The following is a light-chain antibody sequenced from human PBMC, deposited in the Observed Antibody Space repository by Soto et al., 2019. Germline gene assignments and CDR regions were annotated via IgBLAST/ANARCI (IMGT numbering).Light chain of an antibody. CDR2: DAS. V-gene: IGKV3-11*01. J-gene: IGKJ3*01. CDR1: QSVNNY. CDR3: QHRSGFT. Sequence: EIVLTQCRATLSLSPGEKATLSCRASQSVNNYLAWYQQKPGQAPRLLIYDASNRATGIPARFSGSGSGTDFTLTISSLEPEDFAVYYCQHRSGFTFGPGTKVDIK.